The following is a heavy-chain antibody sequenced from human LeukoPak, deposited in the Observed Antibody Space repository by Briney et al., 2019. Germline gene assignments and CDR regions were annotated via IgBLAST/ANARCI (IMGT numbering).Heavy chain of an antibody. CDR2: INPNSGGT. CDR3: ARNSGWDIPFDY. D-gene: IGHD6-19*01. Sequence: ASVKVSCKASGYTFTGYYMHWVRQAPGQGLEWMGWINPNSGGTNYAQKFQGRVAMTRDTSISTAYMELSRLRSDDTAVYYCARNSGWDIPFDYWGQGTLVTVSS. J-gene: IGHJ4*02. CDR1: GYTFTGYY. V-gene: IGHV1-2*02.